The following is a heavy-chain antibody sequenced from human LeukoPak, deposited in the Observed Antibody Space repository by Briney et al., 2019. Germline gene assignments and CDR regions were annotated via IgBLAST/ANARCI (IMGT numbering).Heavy chain of an antibody. CDR3: ARGWLAFDY. Sequence: GGSLILSCAASGFTFSSYTINWVRQAPGKGLEWVSYISSSSSNIYYADSVKGRFTISGDNAKNSLYLQMNSLRDEDTAVYYCARGWLAFDYWGQGTLVTVSS. J-gene: IGHJ4*02. CDR1: GFTFSSYT. V-gene: IGHV3-48*02. D-gene: IGHD5-12*01. CDR2: ISSSSSNI.